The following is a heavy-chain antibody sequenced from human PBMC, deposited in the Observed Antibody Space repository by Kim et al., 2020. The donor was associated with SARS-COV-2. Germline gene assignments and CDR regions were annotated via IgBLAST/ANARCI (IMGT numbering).Heavy chain of an antibody. J-gene: IGHJ4*02. Sequence: GGSLRLSCAASGFTFGSYAMNWVRQAPGKGLEWISIIYSGVTNTYYADSVKGRFTMSRDDSDNTLYLQMNSLRVEDTAIYYCARSRVTLIDYWGQGTLVTVSS. V-gene: IGHV3-23*03. CDR2: IYSGVTNT. CDR1: GFTFGSYA. CDR3: ARSRVTLIDY. D-gene: IGHD2-21*02.